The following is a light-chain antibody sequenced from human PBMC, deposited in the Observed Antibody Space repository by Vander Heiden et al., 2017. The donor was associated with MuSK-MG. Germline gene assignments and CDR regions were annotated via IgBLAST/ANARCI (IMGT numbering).Light chain of an antibody. J-gene: IGKJ5*01. CDR2: EVS. CDR3: RQRRQLPPRIT. CDR1: QSLLHSDGKTY. V-gene: IGKV2D-29*01. Sequence: DIVMTQPPLSLSVTPGQPASISCKSSQSLLHSDGKTYLYWYLQKPGQPPQLLIYEVSNRFSGGIERFSGSGEGTDVTMKISRGEADDVGVYYCRQRRQLPPRITFGQGTRLEIK.